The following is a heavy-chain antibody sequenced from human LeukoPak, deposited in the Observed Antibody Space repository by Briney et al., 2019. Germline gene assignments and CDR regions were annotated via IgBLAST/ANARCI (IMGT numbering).Heavy chain of an antibody. D-gene: IGHD1-1*01. CDR1: GFTFGNYA. V-gene: IGHV3-23*01. CDR3: ARTGMTGWYFDL. Sequence: GGSLRLSCAASGFTFGNYAMSWVRQAPGKGLEWVTAISGSGGSTYYADSVKGRFTISRDNSKNTLYLQMNSLRAEDTAEYYCARTGMTGWYFDLWGRGTLVTVSS. CDR2: ISGSGGST. J-gene: IGHJ2*01.